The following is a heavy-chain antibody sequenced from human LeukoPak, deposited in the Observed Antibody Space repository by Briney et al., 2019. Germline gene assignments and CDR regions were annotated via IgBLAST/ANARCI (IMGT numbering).Heavy chain of an antibody. Sequence: PSETLSLTCAVSGGSFSGYYWSWIRQPPGKGLEWIGEINHSGSTNYNPSLKSRVTISVDTSKNQFSLKLSSVTAADTAVYYCARCSSTSCYYKYWGQGTLVTVSS. J-gene: IGHJ4*02. D-gene: IGHD2-2*01. CDR3: ARCSSTSCYYKY. CDR1: GGSFSGYY. CDR2: INHSGST. V-gene: IGHV4-34*01.